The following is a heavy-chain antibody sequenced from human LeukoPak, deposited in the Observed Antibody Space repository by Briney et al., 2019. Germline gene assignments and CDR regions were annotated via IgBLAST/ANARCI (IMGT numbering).Heavy chain of an antibody. CDR2: ISGSGGST. D-gene: IGHD2-2*01. CDR1: GFTFSSYA. CDR3: AKPNRRNIVVVPAAIVY. J-gene: IGHJ4*02. Sequence: GGSLRLSCAASGFTFSSYAMSWVRQAPGKGLEWVSAISGSGGSTYYADSVKGRFTISRDNSKNTLYLQMNSLRAEDTAVYYCAKPNRRNIVVVPAAIVYWGQGTLVTVSS. V-gene: IGHV3-23*01.